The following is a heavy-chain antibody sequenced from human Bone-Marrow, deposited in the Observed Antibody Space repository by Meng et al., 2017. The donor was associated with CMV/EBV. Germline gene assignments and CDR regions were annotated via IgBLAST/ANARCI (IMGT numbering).Heavy chain of an antibody. CDR3: ARVLQLVGDAFDI. J-gene: IGHJ3*02. Sequence: GESLKISCAASGFTFSDYYMSWIRQAPGKGLEWVSYISSSGSTIYYADSVKGRFTISRDNAKNSLYLQMNSLRAEDTAVYYCARVLQLVGDAFDIWAQGPVVPVPS. D-gene: IGHD1-26*01. CDR1: GFTFSDYY. V-gene: IGHV3-11*01. CDR2: ISSSGSTI.